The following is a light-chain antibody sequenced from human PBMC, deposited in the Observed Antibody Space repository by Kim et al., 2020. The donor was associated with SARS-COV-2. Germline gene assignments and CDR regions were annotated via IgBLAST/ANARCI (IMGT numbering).Light chain of an antibody. CDR3: SSYATTRSYV. J-gene: IGLJ1*01. CDR2: DVN. Sequence: GRSITISCPGTSSDVVAYNYVSWYQHHPGKAPKLMIFDVNNRPSGLSNRFSGSKSGNTASLTISGLQAEDEADYYCSSYATTRSYVFGTGTKVTVL. CDR1: SSDVVAYNY. V-gene: IGLV2-14*03.